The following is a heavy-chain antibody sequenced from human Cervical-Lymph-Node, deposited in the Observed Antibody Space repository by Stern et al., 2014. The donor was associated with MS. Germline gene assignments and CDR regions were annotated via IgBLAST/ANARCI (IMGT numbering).Heavy chain of an antibody. CDR3: VRGLSGYDYWYFDL. Sequence: QVQLVQSGAEVKKPGSSVTVSCKASGGTFNNFAISWVRQVPGQGYEWMAGIMPTLDSTNFAHKFRHRVTITADKSSNTVYMELSSLTSDDTAMYYCVRGLSGYDYWYFDLWGRGTLITVSS. V-gene: IGHV1-69*06. CDR2: IMPTLDST. D-gene: IGHD5-12*01. CDR1: GGTFNNFA. J-gene: IGHJ2*01.